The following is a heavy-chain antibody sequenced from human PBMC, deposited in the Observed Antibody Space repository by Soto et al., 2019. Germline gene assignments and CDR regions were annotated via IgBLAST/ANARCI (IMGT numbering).Heavy chain of an antibody. J-gene: IGHJ6*02. CDR1: GDSVSSNSAA. Sequence: PSQTLSLTCAISGDSVSSNSAAWNWIRQSPSRGLEWLGRTYYRSKWYNDYAVSVKSRITINPDTSKNQFSLQLNSVTPEDTAVYYCARDLGSGRKKGPRYYYYYGMDVWGQGTTATVSS. CDR2: TYYRSKWYN. V-gene: IGHV6-1*01. D-gene: IGHD3-10*01. CDR3: ARDLGSGRKKGPRYYYYYGMDV.